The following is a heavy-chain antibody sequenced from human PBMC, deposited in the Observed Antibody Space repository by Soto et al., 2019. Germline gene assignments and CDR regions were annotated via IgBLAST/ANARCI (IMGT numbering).Heavy chain of an antibody. D-gene: IGHD1-26*01. CDR3: ARGVGANNYDAVDM. Sequence: EVQLVESGGGLVKPGGSLRLSCAASGFTFSSNSMNWVRQAPGKGLEWVSFISTSSSYIYYGDSVKGRFTISRDNAKNSLYLQMNSLRAEDTAVYYCARGVGANNYDAVDMWGQETMVTVSS. V-gene: IGHV3-21*01. CDR2: ISTSSSYI. CDR1: GFTFSSNS. J-gene: IGHJ3*02.